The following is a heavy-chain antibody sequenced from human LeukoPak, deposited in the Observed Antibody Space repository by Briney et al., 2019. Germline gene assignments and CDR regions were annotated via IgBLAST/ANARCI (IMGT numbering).Heavy chain of an antibody. D-gene: IGHD3-16*01. CDR3: ARDGGAPIYGLDV. CDR2: IHSSGGT. CDR1: GGSISSYY. Sequence: SETLSLTCTVSGGSISSYYWSWIRQPPGKKLEWIGYIHSSGGTSYNPSLRSRVAISADTSRNQVSLNLKFLTSADTAVYYCARDGGAPIYGLDVWGQGTTVTVSS. J-gene: IGHJ6*02. V-gene: IGHV4-59*01.